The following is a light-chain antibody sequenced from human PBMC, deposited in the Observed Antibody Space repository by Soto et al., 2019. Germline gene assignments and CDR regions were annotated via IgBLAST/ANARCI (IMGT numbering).Light chain of an antibody. CDR1: QSVSSSY. CDR2: GAS. V-gene: IGKV3-20*01. Sequence: EIVLTQSPGTLSLSPGERATLSCRASQSVSSSYLVWYQQKPGQAPRLLIYGASSRATGIPDRFSGSGSGTDFTLTISRLEPEDFAVYYCQQYGSSLFTFGPGPKWISN. CDR3: QQYGSSLFT. J-gene: IGKJ3*01.